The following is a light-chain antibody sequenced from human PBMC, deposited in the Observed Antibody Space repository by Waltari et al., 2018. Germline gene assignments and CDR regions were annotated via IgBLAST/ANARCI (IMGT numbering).Light chain of an antibody. Sequence: VFTEFPSTPSLSSGGRGPLSCRASQSVSRFLAWYQQKPGQAPRLLIYGASTRATGIPDRFSGSGSGTDFSLTISRLEPEDFAVYYCQKYDRLPATFGQGTKVDIK. J-gene: IGKJ1*01. CDR1: QSVSRF. CDR2: GAS. V-gene: IGKV3-20*01. CDR3: QKYDRLPAT.